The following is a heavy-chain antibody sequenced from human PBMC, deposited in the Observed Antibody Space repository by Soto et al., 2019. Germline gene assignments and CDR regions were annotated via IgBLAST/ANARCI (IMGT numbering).Heavy chain of an antibody. Sequence: QVQLVQSGAEVKKPGASVKVSCKASGYTFTSYAMHWVRQAPGQRLEWMGWINAGNGNTKYSQKFQGRVTITRDTSASTAYMELSSLRSEDTAVYYCARSVAVAGHFDYWSQGTLVTVSS. D-gene: IGHD6-19*01. CDR1: GYTFTSYA. J-gene: IGHJ4*02. CDR3: ARSVAVAGHFDY. V-gene: IGHV1-3*01. CDR2: INAGNGNT.